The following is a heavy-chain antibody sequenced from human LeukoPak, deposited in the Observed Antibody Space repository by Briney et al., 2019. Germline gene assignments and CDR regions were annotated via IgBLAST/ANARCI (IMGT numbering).Heavy chain of an antibody. Sequence: GGSLRLSCAASGFTFSSYSMNWVRQAPGKGLEWVSYISSSSSTIYYADSVKGRFTISRDNAKNSLYLQMNSLRDEDTAVYYCARDRIAMAGDGAFDIWGQGTMVTVSS. CDR3: ARDRIAMAGDGAFDI. CDR2: ISSSSSTI. CDR1: GFTFSSYS. J-gene: IGHJ3*02. V-gene: IGHV3-48*02. D-gene: IGHD6-19*01.